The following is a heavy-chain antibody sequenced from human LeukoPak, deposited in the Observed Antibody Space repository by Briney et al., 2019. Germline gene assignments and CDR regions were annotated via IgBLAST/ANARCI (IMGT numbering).Heavy chain of an antibody. J-gene: IGHJ4*02. V-gene: IGHV4-38-2*01. CDR2: IYHSGST. CDR3: ARASLIAAAGLFDY. D-gene: IGHD6-13*01. CDR1: GYSISSGYY. Sequence: SETLSLTCAVSGYSISSGYYWGWIRQPPGKGLEWIGSIYHSGSTYYNPSLKSRVTISVDTSKNQFSLELSSVTAADTAVYYCARASLIAAAGLFDYWGQGTLVTVSS.